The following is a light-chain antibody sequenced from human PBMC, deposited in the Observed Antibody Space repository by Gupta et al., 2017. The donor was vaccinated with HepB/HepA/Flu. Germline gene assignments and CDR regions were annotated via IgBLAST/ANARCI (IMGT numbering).Light chain of an antibody. CDR2: DAA. J-gene: IGKJ4*02. CDR3: QQYCRLPVT. CDR1: QSISNND. Sequence: DIVLAQSPDTLSLSPGQRAILPCVSSQSISNNDLAWYLHRSVLAPKLLIDDAARRAPGIPDRFSGSGSGTDFTLTIDRLEAEDFAVYYCQQYCRLPVTFGGGTKVEIK. V-gene: IGKV3D-20*01.